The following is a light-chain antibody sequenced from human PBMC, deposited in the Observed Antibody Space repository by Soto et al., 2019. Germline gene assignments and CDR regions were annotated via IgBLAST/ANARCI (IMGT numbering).Light chain of an antibody. CDR2: EVT. CDR3: KSYAGSNTYV. Sequence: QSVLTQPHSASGSPGQSVRISCTGTRRDVGGYNYVAWYQQHPGKAPKLMIYEVTKRPSGVPDRFSGSKSGNTASLTVSGLQAADEADYFCKSYAGSNTYVFGSGTK. CDR1: RRDVGGYNY. V-gene: IGLV2-8*01. J-gene: IGLJ1*01.